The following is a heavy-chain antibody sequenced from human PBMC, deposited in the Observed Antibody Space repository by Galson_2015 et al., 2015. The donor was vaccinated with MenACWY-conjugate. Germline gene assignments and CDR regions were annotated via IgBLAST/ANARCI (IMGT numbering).Heavy chain of an antibody. V-gene: IGHV5-10-1*01. D-gene: IGHD3-10*01. CDR2: IDPSDSYT. J-gene: IGHJ3*02. CDR3: ARPSFITMVRGGDAFDI. Sequence: QSGAEVTKPGESLRISCKGSGYSFTSYWISWVRQMPGKGLEWMGRIDPSDSYTNYSPSFQGHVTISADKSISTAYLQWSSLKASDTAMYYCARPSFITMVRGGDAFDIWGQGTMVTVSS. CDR1: GYSFTSYW.